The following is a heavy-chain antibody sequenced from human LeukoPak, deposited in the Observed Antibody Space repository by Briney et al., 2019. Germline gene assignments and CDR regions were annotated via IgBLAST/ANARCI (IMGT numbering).Heavy chain of an antibody. Sequence: NPSETLSLTCSVSDGSINGYYWSWIRQPPGKGLEWIGYVYSSGSTNYNPSLRSRVTISVDTSKNQFSLKLRSMTAADTAVYYCARASSGWYGLFDYWGQGTLVTVSS. CDR2: VYSSGST. D-gene: IGHD6-19*01. CDR3: ARASSGWYGLFDY. CDR1: DGSINGYY. J-gene: IGHJ4*02. V-gene: IGHV4-59*12.